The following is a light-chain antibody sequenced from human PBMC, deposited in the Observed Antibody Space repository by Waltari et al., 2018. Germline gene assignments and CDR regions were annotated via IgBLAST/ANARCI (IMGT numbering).Light chain of an antibody. CDR1: QDISSSY. Sequence: ATLSCRASQDISSSYLAWHQQRPGQAPRLLIYDASSRATGVPDRFSGSGSGTDFTLTISGLEPEDVAVYYCQQYDTSTEWTFGQGTKVEIK. J-gene: IGKJ1*01. V-gene: IGKV3-20*01. CDR3: QQYDTSTEWT. CDR2: DAS.